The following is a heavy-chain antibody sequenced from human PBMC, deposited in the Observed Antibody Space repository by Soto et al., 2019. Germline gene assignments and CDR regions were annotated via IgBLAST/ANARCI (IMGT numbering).Heavy chain of an antibody. CDR1: GYTFTSYG. J-gene: IGHJ4*02. Sequence: GASVKVSCKASGYTFTSYGLSWVRQAPGQGLEWMGWISAYNGNTNYAQKLQGRVTMTTDTSTSTAYMELRSLRSDDTAVYYCARDSSSWYELLFSAFDYWGQGTLVTVSS. V-gene: IGHV1-18*01. CDR3: ARDSSSWYELLFSAFDY. CDR2: ISAYNGNT. D-gene: IGHD6-13*01.